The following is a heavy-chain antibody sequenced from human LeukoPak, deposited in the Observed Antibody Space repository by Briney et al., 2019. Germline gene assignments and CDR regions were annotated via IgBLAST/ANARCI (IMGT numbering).Heavy chain of an antibody. CDR1: GGSISSYY. CDR2: IYYSGST. D-gene: IGHD1-7*01. V-gene: IGHV4-59*12. Sequence: SETLSLTCTVSGGSISSYYWSWIRQPPGKGLEWIGYIYYSGSTNYNPSLKSRVTISVDTSKNQFSLKLSSVTAADTAVYCCARLYGNYQNYFDYWGQGTLVTVSS. J-gene: IGHJ4*02. CDR3: ARLYGNYQNYFDY.